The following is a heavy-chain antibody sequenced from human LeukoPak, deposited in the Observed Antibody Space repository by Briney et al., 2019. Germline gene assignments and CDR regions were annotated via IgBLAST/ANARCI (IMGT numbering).Heavy chain of an antibody. CDR2: IYYSGST. CDR1: GGSISSYY. Sequence: SGTLSLTCTVSGGSISSYYWSWIRQPPGKGLEWIGYIYYSGSTNYNPSLKSRVTISVDTSKNQFSLKLSSVTAADTAVYYRARDRTMLPLDVWGQGTTVTVSS. J-gene: IGHJ6*02. V-gene: IGHV4-59*12. CDR3: ARDRTMLPLDV. D-gene: IGHD4/OR15-4a*01.